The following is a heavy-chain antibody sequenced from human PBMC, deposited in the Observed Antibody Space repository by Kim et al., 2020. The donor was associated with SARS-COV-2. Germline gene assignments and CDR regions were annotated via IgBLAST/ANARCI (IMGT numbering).Heavy chain of an antibody. CDR2: ISSSSSYI. D-gene: IGHD2-15*01. CDR1: GFTFSSYS. J-gene: IGHJ2*01. Sequence: GGSLRLSCAASGFTFSSYSMNWVRQAPGKGLEWVSSISSSSSYIYYADSVKGRFTISRDHAKNSLYLQMNSLRADDTAVYYCVRTEVVTAFWYFDIWGRGTMLTVSS. V-gene: IGHV3-21*01. CDR3: VRTEVVTAFWYFDI.